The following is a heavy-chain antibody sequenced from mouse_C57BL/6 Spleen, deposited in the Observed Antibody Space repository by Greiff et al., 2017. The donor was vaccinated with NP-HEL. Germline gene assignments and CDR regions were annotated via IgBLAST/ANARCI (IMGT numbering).Heavy chain of an antibody. V-gene: IGHV5-4*03. CDR3: ARGGYGSSYHYFDY. CDR1: GFTFSSYA. CDR2: ISDGGSYT. Sequence: EVKLMESGGGLVKPGGSLKLSCAASGFTFSSYAMSWVRQTPEKRLEWVATISDGGSYTYYPDNVKGRFTISRDNAKNNLYLQMSHLKSEDTAMYYCARGGYGSSYHYFDYWGQGTTLTVSS. J-gene: IGHJ2*01. D-gene: IGHD1-1*01.